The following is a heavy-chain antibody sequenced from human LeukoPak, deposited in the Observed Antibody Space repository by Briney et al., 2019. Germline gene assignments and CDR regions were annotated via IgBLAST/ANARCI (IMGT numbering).Heavy chain of an antibody. D-gene: IGHD5-12*01. J-gene: IGHJ4*02. V-gene: IGHV3-48*03. CDR2: ISNRGSTI. CDR1: GFIFSSFE. CDR3: ARDRSAFSGYDFFDY. Sequence: GGSLRLSCAATGFIFSSFEMNWVRQAPGKGLEWVSYISNRGSTIYYADSVKGRFTISRDNAKNLLYLQMNSLRAEDTALYYCARDRSAFSGYDFFDYWGQGTLVTVSS.